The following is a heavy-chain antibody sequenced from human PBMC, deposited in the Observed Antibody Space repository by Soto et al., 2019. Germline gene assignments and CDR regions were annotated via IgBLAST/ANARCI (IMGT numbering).Heavy chain of an antibody. V-gene: IGHV1-18*01. CDR3: ARDTAAAGIFDY. J-gene: IGHJ4*02. CDR1: GYTFTSYG. D-gene: IGHD6-13*01. Sequence: ASVKVSCKASGYTFTSYGISWVRQAPGQGLEWMGWISAYNGNTNYAQKLQGRVTMTPDTSTSTAYMELRSLRSDDTAVYYCARDTAAAGIFDYWGQGTLVTVSS. CDR2: ISAYNGNT.